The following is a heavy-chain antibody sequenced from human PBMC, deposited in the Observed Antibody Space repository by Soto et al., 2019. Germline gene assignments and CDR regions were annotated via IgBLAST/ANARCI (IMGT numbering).Heavy chain of an antibody. Sequence: GGSLRLSCAASGFTFSSYSMNWVRQAPGKGLEWVSSISSSSSYIYYADSVKGRFTIYRDNAKNSLYPQMNSLRAEDTAVYYCARDGPDYYDFWSGYYPIWDGLDVWGQGPTVTV. D-gene: IGHD3-3*01. CDR1: GFTFSSYS. V-gene: IGHV3-21*01. J-gene: IGHJ6*02. CDR3: ARDGPDYYDFWSGYYPIWDGLDV. CDR2: ISSSSSYI.